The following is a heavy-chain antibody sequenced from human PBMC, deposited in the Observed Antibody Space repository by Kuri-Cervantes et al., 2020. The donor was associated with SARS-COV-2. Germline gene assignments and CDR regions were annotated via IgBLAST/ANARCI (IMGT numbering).Heavy chain of an antibody. CDR2: INHSGST. Sequence: SETLSLTCAVYGGSFSGYYWSWIRQPPGKGLEWIGEINHSGSTNYNPPLKSRVTISVDTSKNQFSLRLSSVTAADTAVYYCAREPWGYGPGGYWGQGTLVTVSS. D-gene: IGHD5-18*01. J-gene: IGHJ4*02. CDR3: AREPWGYGPGGY. CDR1: GGSFSGYY. V-gene: IGHV4-34*01.